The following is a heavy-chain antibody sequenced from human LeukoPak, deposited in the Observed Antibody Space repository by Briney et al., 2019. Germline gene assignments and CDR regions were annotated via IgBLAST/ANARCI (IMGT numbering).Heavy chain of an antibody. Sequence: GASVKVSCKASGYTFTGYYMHWVRQAPGQGLEWMGWINPNSGGTNYAQKFQGRVTMTRDTSISTAYMELSRLRSDDTAVHYCAREYCSGGSCYSGYYYYYGMDVWGQGTTVTVSS. J-gene: IGHJ6*02. CDR2: INPNSGGT. D-gene: IGHD2-15*01. CDR3: AREYCSGGSCYSGYYYYYGMDV. CDR1: GYTFTGYY. V-gene: IGHV1-2*02.